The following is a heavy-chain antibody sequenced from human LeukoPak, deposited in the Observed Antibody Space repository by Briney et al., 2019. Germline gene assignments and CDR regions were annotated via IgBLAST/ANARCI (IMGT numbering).Heavy chain of an antibody. Sequence: PGGSLRLSCAASGFTFSSYWMHWVRQAPGKGLVWVSRINSDGSSTSYADSVKGRFTISRDNAKNTLYLQMSSLRAEDTAVYYCARESGYCTNGVCRYYFDYWGQGTLVTVSS. CDR3: ARESGYCTNGVCRYYFDY. CDR1: GFTFSSYW. CDR2: INSDGSST. J-gene: IGHJ4*02. D-gene: IGHD2-8*01. V-gene: IGHV3-74*01.